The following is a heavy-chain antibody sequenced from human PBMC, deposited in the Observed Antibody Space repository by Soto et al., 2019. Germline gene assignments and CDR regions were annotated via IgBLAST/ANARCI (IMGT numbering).Heavy chain of an antibody. J-gene: IGHJ1*01. V-gene: IGHV4-4*02. CDR1: GGSISSSNW. CDR3: ARQPLYGDYVGYFQH. CDR2: NYHSGST. D-gene: IGHD4-17*01. Sequence: QVQLQESGPGLVKPSGTLSLTCAVSGGSISSSNWWSWVRQPPGKGLEWIGENYHSGSTNYNPSLKSRVTISVDKSKNRFSLKLSSVTAADTAVYYCARQPLYGDYVGYFQHWGQGTLVTVSS.